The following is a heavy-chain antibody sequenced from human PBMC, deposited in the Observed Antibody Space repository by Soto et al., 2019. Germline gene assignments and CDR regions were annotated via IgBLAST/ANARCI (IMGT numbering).Heavy chain of an antibody. CDR1: GYTFTGYY. CDR3: ARGSYGDYEETIYYYYMDV. J-gene: IGHJ6*03. D-gene: IGHD4-17*01. V-gene: IGHV1-2*04. CDR2: INPNSGGT. Sequence: ASVKVSCKASGYTFTGYYMHWVRQAPGQGLEWMGWINPNSGGTNYAQKFQGWVTMTRDTSISTAYMELSRLRSDDTAVYYCARGSYGDYEETIYYYYMDVWGKGTTVNVSS.